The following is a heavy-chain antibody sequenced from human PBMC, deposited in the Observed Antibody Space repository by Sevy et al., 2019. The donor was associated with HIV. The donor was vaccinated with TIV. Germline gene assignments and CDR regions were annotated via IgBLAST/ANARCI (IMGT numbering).Heavy chain of an antibody. CDR2: IKKDGSEK. J-gene: IGHJ4*02. CDR3: ARDSVLLWFGECDY. Sequence: GGSLRLSCAASGFTFSSYWMSWVRQAPGKGLEWVANIKKDGSEKYYVDSVKGRFTISRDNAMNSLYLQMNSLRAEDTAVYYCARDSVLLWFGECDYWGQGTLVTVSS. V-gene: IGHV3-7*01. CDR1: GFTFSSYW. D-gene: IGHD3-10*01.